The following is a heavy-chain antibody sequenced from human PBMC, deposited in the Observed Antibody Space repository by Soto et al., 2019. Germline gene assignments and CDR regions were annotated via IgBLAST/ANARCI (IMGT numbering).Heavy chain of an antibody. J-gene: IGHJ2*01. D-gene: IGHD1-1*01. Sequence: QVQLVESGGGVVQPGRSLRLSCAASGFTFSSYALHWVRQAPGKGLEWVAAISYAGSNKYYADTVKGRFTISRDNSKNPLYLQMNSVRAEDTAVYYCARDRSLDYWYFDLWGRGTLVTVSS. CDR3: ARDRSLDYWYFDL. CDR1: GFTFSSYA. CDR2: ISYAGSNK. V-gene: IGHV3-30-3*01.